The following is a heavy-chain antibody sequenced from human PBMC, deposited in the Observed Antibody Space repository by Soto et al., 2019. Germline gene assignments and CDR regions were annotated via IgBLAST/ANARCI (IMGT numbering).Heavy chain of an antibody. V-gene: IGHV4-39*01. J-gene: IGHJ4*02. Sequence: ETLSLTCAVSGASISGSYYYWAWLRQSPGKGPEWIGSVFYTGFTSYNPSLESRVSVSVDTSKSQFSLKLSAATAADTAVYYCATSQKGYNWNYFDHWGQGALVTVSS. D-gene: IGHD1-20*01. CDR3: ATSQKGYNWNYFDH. CDR2: VFYTGFT. CDR1: GASISGSYYY.